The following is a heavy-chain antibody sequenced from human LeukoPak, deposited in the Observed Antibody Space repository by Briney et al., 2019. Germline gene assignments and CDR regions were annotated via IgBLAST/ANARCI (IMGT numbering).Heavy chain of an antibody. Sequence: PGGSLRPSCAASGFTFSSYWMHWVRQAPGKGLVWVSRINSDGSSTSYADSVKGRFTISRDNAKNTLYLQMNSLRAEDTAVYYCARVLKTPRAFDIWGQGTMVTVSP. CDR1: GFTFSSYW. J-gene: IGHJ3*02. CDR2: INSDGSST. CDR3: ARVLKTPRAFDI. D-gene: IGHD2-15*01. V-gene: IGHV3-74*01.